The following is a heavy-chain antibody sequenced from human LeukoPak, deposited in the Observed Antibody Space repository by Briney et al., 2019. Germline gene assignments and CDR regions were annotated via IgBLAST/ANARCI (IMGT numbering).Heavy chain of an antibody. J-gene: IGHJ5*02. Sequence: ASVKVSCKASGYTFTGHYIHWVRQAPGQGLEWMGWINPNSGGTNYAQNFQGRVTMTRDTSIRTVYMELSRLRSDDTAVYYCANTYALGNYYKGGFDPWGQGTLVTVSS. CDR3: ANTYALGNYYKGGFDP. V-gene: IGHV1-2*02. D-gene: IGHD3-10*01. CDR1: GYTFTGHY. CDR2: INPNSGGT.